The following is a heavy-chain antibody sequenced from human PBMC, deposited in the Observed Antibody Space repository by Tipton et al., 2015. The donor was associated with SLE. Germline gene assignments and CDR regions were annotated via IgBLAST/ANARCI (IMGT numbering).Heavy chain of an antibody. CDR2: ISGYGGTT. CDR3: ATDGRDYGDSAFDY. D-gene: IGHD4-17*01. V-gene: IGHV3-23*01. CDR1: GFTFSSYA. J-gene: IGHJ4*02. Sequence: GSLRLSCAASGFTFSSYAKSWVRQAPGKGLEWVSTISGYGGTTYYADSVRGRFTISRDNSKNTLYLQMSSLSAEDTAVYYCATDGRDYGDSAFDYWGPGTLVTVSS.